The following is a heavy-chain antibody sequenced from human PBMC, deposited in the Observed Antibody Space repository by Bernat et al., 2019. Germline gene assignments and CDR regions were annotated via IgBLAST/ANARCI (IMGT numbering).Heavy chain of an antibody. V-gene: IGHV3-23*04. CDR2: ISGSGGST. Sequence: EVQLVESGGGLVQPGGSLRLSCAASGFTFSSYAMSWVRQAPGKGLEWVSAISGSGGSTYHADSVKGRFTISRDKSKNTLYLQMNSLRAEDTAVYYCAKDKGAYDSSGYYDYWGQGTLVTVSS. J-gene: IGHJ4*02. D-gene: IGHD3-22*01. CDR3: AKDKGAYDSSGYYDY. CDR1: GFTFSSYA.